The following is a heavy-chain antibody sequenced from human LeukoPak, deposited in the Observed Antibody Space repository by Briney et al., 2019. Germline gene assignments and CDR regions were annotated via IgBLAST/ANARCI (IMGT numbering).Heavy chain of an antibody. CDR1: GFTFSDYY. J-gene: IGHJ4*02. CDR2: ISSSGSTI. CDR3: ARSRSSGWSRYYFDY. Sequence: PGGSLRLSCAASGFTFSDYYMSWIRQAPGKGLERVSYISSSGSTIYYADSVKGRFTISRDNAKNSLYLQMNSLRAEDTAVYYCARSRSSGWSRYYFDYWGQGTLVTVSS. D-gene: IGHD6-19*01. V-gene: IGHV3-11*01.